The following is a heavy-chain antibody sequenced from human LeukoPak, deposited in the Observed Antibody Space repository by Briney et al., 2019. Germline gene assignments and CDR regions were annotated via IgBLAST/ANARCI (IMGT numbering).Heavy chain of an antibody. CDR1: GGSISSGGYY. J-gene: IGHJ3*02. V-gene: IGHV4-30-2*01. D-gene: IGHD3-3*01. CDR2: IYHSGST. Sequence: SETLSLTCTVSGGSISSGGYYWSWIRQPPGKGLEWIGYIYHSGSTYYNPSLKSRVTISVDRSKNQFSLKLSSVTAADTAVYYCARDRITIFGVVSLDAFDIWGQGTMVTVSS. CDR3: ARDRITIFGVVSLDAFDI.